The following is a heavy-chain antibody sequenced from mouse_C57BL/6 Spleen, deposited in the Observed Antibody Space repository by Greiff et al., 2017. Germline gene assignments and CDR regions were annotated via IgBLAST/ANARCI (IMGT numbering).Heavy chain of an antibody. CDR2: IRSKSSNYAT. V-gene: IGHV10-3*01. Sequence: EVKLQESGGGLVQPKGSLKLSCAASGFTFNTYAMHWVRQAPGKGLEWVARIRSKSSNYATYYADSVKDRFTISRDDSQSMLYLQMNNLKTEDTAMYYCVREWGSITTVVADFDYWGQGTTLTVSS. J-gene: IGHJ2*01. CDR1: GFTFNTYA. CDR3: VREWGSITTVVADFDY. D-gene: IGHD1-1*01.